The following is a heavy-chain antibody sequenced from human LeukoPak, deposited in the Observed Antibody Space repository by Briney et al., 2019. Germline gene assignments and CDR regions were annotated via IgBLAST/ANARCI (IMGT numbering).Heavy chain of an antibody. J-gene: IGHJ5*02. D-gene: IGHD4-17*01. CDR3: ARESYGEELYNWFDP. CDR2: IYTSGST. CDR1: GGSISSGSYY. V-gene: IGHV4-61*02. Sequence: SQTLSLTCTVSGGSISSGSYYWSWIRQPAGKGLEWIGRIYTSGSTNYNPSLKSRVTISVDTSKSQFSLKLSSVTAPDTAVYYCARESYGEELYNWFDPWGQGTLVTVSS.